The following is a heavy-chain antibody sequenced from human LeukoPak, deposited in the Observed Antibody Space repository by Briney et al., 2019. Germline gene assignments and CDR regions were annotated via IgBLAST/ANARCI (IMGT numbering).Heavy chain of an antibody. J-gene: IGHJ6*02. V-gene: IGHV3-30-3*01. CDR3: ARTVGATYFYYGMDI. D-gene: IGHD1-26*01. CDR1: GFTFDDYA. CDR2: ISYEGNTK. Sequence: GGSLRLSCAASGFTFDDYAMHWVRQAPGKGPEWVAVISYEGNTKYYADSVKGRFTVSRDNSKNMLYLQMSGLRAEDTAVYYCARTVGATYFYYGMDIWGQGTTVTVSS.